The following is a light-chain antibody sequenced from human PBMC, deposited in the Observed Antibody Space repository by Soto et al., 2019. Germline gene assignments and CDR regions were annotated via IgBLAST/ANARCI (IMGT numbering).Light chain of an antibody. CDR1: INDVGGYNY. J-gene: IGLJ1*01. CDR2: EVS. CDR3: SSYTTSSPYV. V-gene: IGLV2-14*01. Sequence: QSALTQPASVSGSPGQSITISCTGTINDVGGYNYVSWYQQHPGKAPKLVIYEVSHRPSGISDRFSGSKSGNTAALTISGLQVEDEAEYYCSSYTTSSPYVFGPGTKLTVL.